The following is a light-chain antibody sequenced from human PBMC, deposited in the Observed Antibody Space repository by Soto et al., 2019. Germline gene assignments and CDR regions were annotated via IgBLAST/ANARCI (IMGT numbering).Light chain of an antibody. CDR2: RNN. Sequence: QAVVTQPPSASGTPGQRVTISCSGSSSNIGSNYVYWYQQLPGTAPKLLIYRNNQRSSGVPDRFSGSKSGTSASLAISGLRSEDEADYYCAAWDDSLQEVFGGGTKLTVL. CDR3: AAWDDSLQEV. CDR1: SSNIGSNY. J-gene: IGLJ2*01. V-gene: IGLV1-47*01.